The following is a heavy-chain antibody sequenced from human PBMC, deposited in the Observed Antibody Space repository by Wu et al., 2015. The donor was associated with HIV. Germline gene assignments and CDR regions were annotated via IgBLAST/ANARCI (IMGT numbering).Heavy chain of an antibody. CDR2: VNPDSGGT. V-gene: IGHV1-2*02. J-gene: IGHJ6*03. D-gene: IGHD3-9*01. CDR3: ARGILDYDILTGYYSYYYYMDV. CDR1: GYTFTDYY. Sequence: QVHLVQSGAEVKKPGASVKVSCKASGYTFTDYYMHWVRQAPGQGLEWMGWVNPDSGGTKYAQKFRGRVTMTRDTSISTVYMELSRLRSDDTAVYYCARGILDYDILTGYYSYYYYMDVWGKGTTVTVSS.